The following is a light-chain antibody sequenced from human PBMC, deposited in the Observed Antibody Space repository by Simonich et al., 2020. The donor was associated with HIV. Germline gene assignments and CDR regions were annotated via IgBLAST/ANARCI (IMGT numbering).Light chain of an antibody. CDR2: EDS. CDR3: YSTDSSGNHRV. V-gene: IGLV3-10*01. J-gene: IGLJ3*02. CDR1: ALPKEH. Sequence: SYELTQPPSVSVSPGQTARITCSGDALPKEHAYWYQQKSGQAPVLVIYEDSERPSGIPERFSGSSSGTMATLTISGAQVEDEGDHYCYSTDSSGNHRVFGGGTKLTVL.